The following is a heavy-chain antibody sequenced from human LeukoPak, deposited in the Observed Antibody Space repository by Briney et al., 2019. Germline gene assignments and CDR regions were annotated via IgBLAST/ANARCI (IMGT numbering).Heavy chain of an antibody. J-gene: IGHJ4*01. CDR3: ARDGRAGLVGAFLLFDY. V-gene: IGHV3-48*03. CDR2: ISSSGNNK. D-gene: IGHD1-26*01. CDR1: GFTFITYE. Sequence: GGSLRLSCAVSGFTFITYEMNWVRQAPGKGLEGVGYISSSGNNKHYTNSVEGRFTISRDNAKNSLYLEMDSLGVEDTAIYYCARDGRAGLVGAFLLFDYWGHGTLVTVSS.